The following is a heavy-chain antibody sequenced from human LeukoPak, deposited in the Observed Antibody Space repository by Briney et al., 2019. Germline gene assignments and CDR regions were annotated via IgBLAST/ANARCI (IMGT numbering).Heavy chain of an antibody. CDR3: ARKRLGYCSGCLDP. Sequence: GGSLRLSCAASGFTFSSYSMNWVRQAPGKGLEWVSSISSSSSYIYYADSVKGRFTISRDNAKNSLYLQMNSLRAEDTAVYYCARKRLGYCSGCLDPWGQGTLVTVSS. J-gene: IGHJ5*02. CDR1: GFTFSSYS. V-gene: IGHV3-21*01. D-gene: IGHD2-15*01. CDR2: ISSSSSYI.